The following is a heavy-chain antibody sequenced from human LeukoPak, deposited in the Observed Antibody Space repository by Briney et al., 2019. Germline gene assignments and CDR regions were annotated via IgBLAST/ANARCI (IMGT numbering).Heavy chain of an antibody. D-gene: IGHD7-27*01. CDR2: IGSSGSTI. V-gene: IGHV3-48*04. CDR1: GFTFSRHS. Sequence: GGSLRLSCAGSGFTFSRHSMNWVRQTPGKGLEWVSCIGSSGSTIYYADSVKGRFTISRDNGKNSLYLHMNSLRVEDTAVYYCARDLAWGAFDYWGQGTLVTVSS. J-gene: IGHJ4*02. CDR3: ARDLAWGAFDY.